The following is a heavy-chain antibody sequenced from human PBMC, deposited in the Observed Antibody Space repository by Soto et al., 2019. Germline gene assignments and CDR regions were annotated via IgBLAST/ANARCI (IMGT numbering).Heavy chain of an antibody. V-gene: IGHV4-34*01. CDR2: VNHSGTT. J-gene: IGHJ4*02. CDR3: ARGIGYCSSINCYSSRRLRFDS. Sequence: WTWIRQSPEKGLEWIGEVNHSGTTYYNPSLKTRVTISVHTPKNQFSLKMSSLTAADTAVYYCARGIGYCSSINCYSSRRLRFDSWSQGTLVTVSS. D-gene: IGHD2-2*01.